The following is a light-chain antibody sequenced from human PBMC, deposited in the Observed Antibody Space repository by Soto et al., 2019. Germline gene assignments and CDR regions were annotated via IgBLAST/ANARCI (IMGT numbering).Light chain of an antibody. CDR1: QTINGW. V-gene: IGKV1-5*01. CDR2: DAS. J-gene: IGKJ1*01. Sequence: DIQMTQSPSTLSASVGDRVTITCRASQTINGWLAWYQQKPGKAPKLLIYDASSLGSGVPSRFSGSGFGTDFTLTISSLQPDDFATYYCQQYNHYCAFGQGTTVEIK. CDR3: QQYNHYCA.